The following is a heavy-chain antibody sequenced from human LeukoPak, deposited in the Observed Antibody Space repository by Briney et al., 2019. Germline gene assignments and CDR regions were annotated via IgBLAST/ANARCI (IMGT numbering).Heavy chain of an antibody. CDR1: GFSLSTSGVG. Sequence: SGPTLVNPTPPLTLTCTFSGFSLSTSGVGVGWIRQPPVKALEWLALIYWDDDKRYSPSRKSRLTITKDTSKNQVVLTMTNMDPVDTATYYCAHRTYYYDSSGYYVEGAYDYWGQGTLVTVSS. J-gene: IGHJ4*02. CDR3: AHRTYYYDSSGYYVEGAYDY. D-gene: IGHD3-22*01. V-gene: IGHV2-5*02. CDR2: IYWDDDK.